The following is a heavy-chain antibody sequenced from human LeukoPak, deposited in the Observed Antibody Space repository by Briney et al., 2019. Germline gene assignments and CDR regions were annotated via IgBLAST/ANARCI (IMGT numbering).Heavy chain of an antibody. V-gene: IGHV3-74*01. Sequence: AGGSLRLSCAASGFTFSSNWMHWVRQAPGKGLVWVSRINSDGSSTSYADSVKGRFTISRDNAKNTLYLQMNSLRAEDTAVYYCAVSLTTGGIFDYWGQGTLVTVSS. CDR2: INSDGSST. D-gene: IGHD1/OR15-1a*01. J-gene: IGHJ4*02. CDR1: GFTFSSNW. CDR3: AVSLTTGGIFDY.